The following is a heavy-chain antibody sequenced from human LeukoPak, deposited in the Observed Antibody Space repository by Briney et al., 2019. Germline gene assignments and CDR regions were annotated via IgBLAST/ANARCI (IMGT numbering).Heavy chain of an antibody. V-gene: IGHV4-30-2*01. CDR3: ARGSYIAARPVDYFDY. Sequence: SGTLSLTCAVSGGSISSGGYSWSWIRQPPGTGLEWIGYIYHSGSTYYNPSLKSRVTISVDRSKNQFSLKLSSVTAADTAVYYCARGSYIAARPVDYFDYWGQGTLVTVSS. J-gene: IGHJ4*02. D-gene: IGHD6-6*01. CDR2: IYHSGST. CDR1: GGSISSGGYS.